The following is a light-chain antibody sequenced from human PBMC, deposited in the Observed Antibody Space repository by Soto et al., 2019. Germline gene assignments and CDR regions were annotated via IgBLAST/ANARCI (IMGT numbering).Light chain of an antibody. J-gene: IGKJ2*01. V-gene: IGKV3-15*01. CDR1: QSVSAN. CDR3: QQYNNWPPYT. Sequence: EIVVTQSPATLSVSPGVGATLSCRASQSVSANLAWYQQKPGQAPRLLIYGASTRATGIPARFSGSGSGTEFTLTINRVRSEDFAVYYYQQYNNWPPYTFGQGTKLEVK. CDR2: GAS.